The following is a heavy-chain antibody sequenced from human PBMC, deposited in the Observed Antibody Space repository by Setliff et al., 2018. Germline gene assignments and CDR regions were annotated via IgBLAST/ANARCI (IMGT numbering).Heavy chain of an antibody. J-gene: IGHJ4*02. CDR1: GGSISSSSYY. CDR3: ARGYYYGSGTDY. D-gene: IGHD3-10*01. CDR2: IYYSGST. V-gene: IGHV4-39*07. Sequence: PSETLSLTCTVSGGSISSSSYYWGWIRQPPGKGLEWIGSIYYSGSTYYNPSLKSRVTISVDTSKNQFSLKLSSVTAADTAVYYCARGYYYGSGTDYWGQVTLVTVSS.